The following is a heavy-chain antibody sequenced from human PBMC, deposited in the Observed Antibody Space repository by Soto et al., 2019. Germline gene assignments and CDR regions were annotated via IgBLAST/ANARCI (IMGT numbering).Heavy chain of an antibody. V-gene: IGHV1-18*01. D-gene: IGHD3-10*01. CDR3: ARDVGYYGSGSYTDY. CDR2: ISAYNGNT. J-gene: IGHJ4*02. Sequence: QVQLVQSGAEVKKPGASVKVSCKASGYTFTSYGISWVRQAPGQGLEWMGWISAYNGNTNYAQKLPGRGTMTTDASTSTAYMELRSLRSDDTAVYYCARDVGYYGSGSYTDYWGQGTLVTVSS. CDR1: GYTFTSYG.